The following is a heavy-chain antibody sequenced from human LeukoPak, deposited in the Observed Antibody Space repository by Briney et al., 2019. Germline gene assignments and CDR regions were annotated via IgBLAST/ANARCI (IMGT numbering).Heavy chain of an antibody. V-gene: IGHV1-18*01. D-gene: IGHD6-13*01. CDR3: ARTRSIIAAAGTIDY. Sequence: GASVKVSCRASGYTFTSYGISWVRQAPGQGLEWMGWISAYNGNTNYAQKLQGRVTMTTDTSTSTAYMELRSLRSDDTAVYYCARTRSIIAAAGTIDYWGQGTLVTVSS. CDR1: GYTFTSYG. CDR2: ISAYNGNT. J-gene: IGHJ4*02.